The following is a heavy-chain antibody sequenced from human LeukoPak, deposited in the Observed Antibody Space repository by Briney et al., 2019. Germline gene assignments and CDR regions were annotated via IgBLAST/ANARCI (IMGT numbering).Heavy chain of an antibody. CDR2: IYGGDSDT. CDR1: GYNFNANW. D-gene: IGHD3-16*01. V-gene: IGHV5-51*01. Sequence: GESLKISCKVSGYNFNANWIACVRESPGKGLEWMGSIYGGDSDTRYSPSFQGHVTISVDKSNSVAYLQWSSLRASDTAMYYCARGDYFDYWGQGTLVTVSS. CDR3: ARGDYFDY. J-gene: IGHJ4*02.